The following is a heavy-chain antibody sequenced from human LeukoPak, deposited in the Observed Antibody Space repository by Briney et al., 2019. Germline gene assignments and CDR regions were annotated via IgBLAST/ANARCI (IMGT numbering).Heavy chain of an antibody. Sequence: GGSLRLSCAASGFTVSSNYMSWVRQAPGKGLEWVSVIYSGGSTYYADSVKGRFTISRDNSKNTLYLQMNSLRAEDTAVYYCARGLAAAGDAFDIWGQGTMVTVSS. V-gene: IGHV3-66*01. CDR3: ARGLAAAGDAFDI. D-gene: IGHD6-13*01. CDR2: IYSGGST. CDR1: GFTVSSNY. J-gene: IGHJ3*02.